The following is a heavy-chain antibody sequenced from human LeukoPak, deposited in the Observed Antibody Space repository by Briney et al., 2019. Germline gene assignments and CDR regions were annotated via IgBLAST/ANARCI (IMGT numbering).Heavy chain of an antibody. Sequence: ASVKVSCKVSGYTLTELSMHWVRQPPGKGLEWMGRFDPDDGETIYAQKFQGRVAMTEDTSTDTAYMELSGRRSEDTAVYCCAAEKYQLLHFDYWGQGTLVTVSS. CDR2: FDPDDGET. D-gene: IGHD2-2*01. CDR1: GYTLTELS. CDR3: AAEKYQLLHFDY. J-gene: IGHJ4*02. V-gene: IGHV1-24*01.